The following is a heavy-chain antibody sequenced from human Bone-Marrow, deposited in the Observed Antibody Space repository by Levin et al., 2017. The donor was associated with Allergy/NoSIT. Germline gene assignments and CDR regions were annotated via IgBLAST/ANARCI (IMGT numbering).Heavy chain of an antibody. J-gene: IGHJ4*02. CDR1: GFSFWHYT. CDR2: ISSSGDST. CDR3: ARDPARGYYDSSGYSGDH. Sequence: GESLKISCAASGFSFWHYTMNWVRQAPGKGLGWVSCISSSGDSTYYADSVKGRFTISRDNAKNSLYLQLNRLRDEDTALYYCARDPARGYYDSSGYSGDHWGQGTLVTVSS. D-gene: IGHD3-22*01. V-gene: IGHV3-48*02.